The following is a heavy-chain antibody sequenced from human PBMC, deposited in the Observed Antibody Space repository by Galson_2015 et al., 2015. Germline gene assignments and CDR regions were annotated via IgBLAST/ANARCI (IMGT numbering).Heavy chain of an antibody. Sequence: SCKASGYTFTTYGISWVRQAPGQGLEWMGWISAYNGNTNYAQKLQGRVTMTTDTSTSTAYMELRSLRSDDTAVYYCARWSSSSWYNWFDSWGQGTLVTVSS. J-gene: IGHJ5*01. CDR3: ARWSSSSWYNWFDS. D-gene: IGHD6-13*01. V-gene: IGHV1-18*01. CDR1: GYTFTTYG. CDR2: ISAYNGNT.